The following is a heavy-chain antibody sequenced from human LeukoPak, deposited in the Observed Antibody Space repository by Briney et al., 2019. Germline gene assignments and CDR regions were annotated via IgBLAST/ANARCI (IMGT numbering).Heavy chain of an antibody. V-gene: IGHV1-69*05. CDR3: ARGAYYYDSSGYPRFDY. Sequence: SVKVSCKASGGTFSSYAISWVRQAPGQGLEWMGRIIPIFGTANYAQKFQGRVTTTTDESTSAAYMELSSLRSEDTAVYYCARGAYYYDSSGYPRFDYWGQGTLVTVSS. CDR2: IIPIFGTA. D-gene: IGHD3-22*01. J-gene: IGHJ4*02. CDR1: GGTFSSYA.